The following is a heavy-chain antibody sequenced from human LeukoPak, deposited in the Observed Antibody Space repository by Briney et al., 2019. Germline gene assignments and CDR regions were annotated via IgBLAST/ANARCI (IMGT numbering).Heavy chain of an antibody. Sequence: SVKVSCKASGGTFSSYAISWVRQAPGQGLEWMGGIIPIFGTANYAQKFQGRVTITTDESTSTAYMELSSLRSEDTAVYYCARAVKLTGTTPVGSYYFDYWGQGTLVTVSS. V-gene: IGHV1-69*05. D-gene: IGHD1-7*01. J-gene: IGHJ4*02. CDR2: IIPIFGTA. CDR1: GGTFSSYA. CDR3: ARAVKLTGTTPVGSYYFDY.